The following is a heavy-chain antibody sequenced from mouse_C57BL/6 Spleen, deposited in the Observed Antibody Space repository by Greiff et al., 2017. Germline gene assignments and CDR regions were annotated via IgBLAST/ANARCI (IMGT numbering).Heavy chain of an antibody. D-gene: IGHD1-1*01. CDR3: TRSPYYGSSDGDYFDY. J-gene: IGHJ2*01. CDR2: IDPETGGT. V-gene: IGHV1-15*01. Sequence: QVQLKQSGAELVRPGASVTLSCKASGYTFTDYEMHWVKQTPVHGLEWIGAIDPETGGTAYNQKFKGKAILTADKSSSTAYMELRSLTSEDSAVYYGTRSPYYGSSDGDYFDYWGQGTTLTVSS. CDR1: GYTFTDYE.